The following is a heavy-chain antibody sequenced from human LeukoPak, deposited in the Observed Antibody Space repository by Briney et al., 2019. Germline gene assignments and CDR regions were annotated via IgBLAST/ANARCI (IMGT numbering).Heavy chain of an antibody. CDR2: IYPGNSDT. J-gene: IGHJ3*02. V-gene: IGHV5-51*01. CDR1: GYILSSFW. D-gene: IGHD5-24*01. Sequence: GESLKISFKCSGYILSSFWIGRVRQTPGKGLEWMGIIYPGNSDTTYSPSSQGQVTISADRSITTAYLQWSSLKASDTAMYYCARSPRDGYSDGVDDIWGQGTMVTVSS. CDR3: ARSPRDGYSDGVDDI.